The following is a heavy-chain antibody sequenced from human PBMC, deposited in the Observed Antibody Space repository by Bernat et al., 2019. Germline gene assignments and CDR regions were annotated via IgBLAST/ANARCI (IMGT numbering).Heavy chain of an antibody. Sequence: EVQLVESGGGVVRPGGSLRLSCAASGFTFDDYGMSWVRQAPGKVLEWVSGINWNGGSTGYAESVKGRFTISRDNAKNSLYLQMNSLRAEDTALYYCARDPTSTSCKLRSGAAFDIWGQGTILTVSS. D-gene: IGHD2-2*01. CDR1: GFTFDDYG. CDR2: INWNGGST. CDR3: ARDPTSTSCKLRSGAAFDI. V-gene: IGHV3-20*04. J-gene: IGHJ3*02.